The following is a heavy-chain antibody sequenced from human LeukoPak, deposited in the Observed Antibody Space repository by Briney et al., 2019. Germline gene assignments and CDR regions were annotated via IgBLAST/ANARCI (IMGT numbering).Heavy chain of an antibody. CDR1: GGTFSSYA. J-gene: IGHJ4*02. CDR3: ATNGGYSGYLVAPLDY. CDR2: IIPIFGTA. D-gene: IGHD5-12*01. Sequence: ASVKVSCKASGGTFSSYAISWVRQAPGQGLEWMGGIIPIFGTANYAQKFQGRVTITADESTSTAYMELSSLRSEDTAVYYCATNGGYSGYLVAPLDYWGQGTLVTVSS. V-gene: IGHV1-69*13.